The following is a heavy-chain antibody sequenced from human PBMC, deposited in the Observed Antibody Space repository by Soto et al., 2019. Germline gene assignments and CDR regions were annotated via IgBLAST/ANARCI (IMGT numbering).Heavy chain of an antibody. J-gene: IGHJ4*02. CDR3: ARDRVDTAMAYYFDY. CDR1: GYTFTSYG. CDR2: ISAYNGNT. D-gene: IGHD5-18*01. Sequence: EASVKVSCKASGYTFTSYGISWVRQAPGQGLEWMGWISAYNGNTNYAQKLQGRVTMTTDTSTSTAYMELRSLRSDDTAVYYCARDRVDTAMAYYFDYWGQGTLVTVSS. V-gene: IGHV1-18*04.